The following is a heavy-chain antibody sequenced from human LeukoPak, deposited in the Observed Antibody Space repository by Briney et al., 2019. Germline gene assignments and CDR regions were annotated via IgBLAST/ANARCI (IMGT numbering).Heavy chain of an antibody. CDR3: AQTGDKYGSFEY. CDR1: GFTFNRSG. V-gene: IGHV3-33*01. D-gene: IGHD3-10*01. CDR2: IFYDESNK. Sequence: GKSLRLSCAASGFTFNRSGMHWVRQAPGKGLEWVALIFYDESNKYFADSVKGRFTISRDNSKSMLYLQMNSLRAEDTAVYYCAQTGDKYGSFEYWGQGTLVTVSS. J-gene: IGHJ4*02.